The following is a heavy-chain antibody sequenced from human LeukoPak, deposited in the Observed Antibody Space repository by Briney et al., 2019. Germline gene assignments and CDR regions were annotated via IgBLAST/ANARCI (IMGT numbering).Heavy chain of an antibody. CDR3: ARENIVVVPAAHQHYFDY. D-gene: IGHD2-2*01. Sequence: GASVTVFCEASGYTFTSYYMHWVRQAPGQGLEWMGIINPSGGSTSYAQKFQGRVTMTRDTSTSTVYMELSSLRSEDTAVYYCARENIVVVPAAHQHYFDYWGRGTLVTVSS. CDR2: INPSGGST. J-gene: IGHJ4*02. V-gene: IGHV1-46*01. CDR1: GYTFTSYY.